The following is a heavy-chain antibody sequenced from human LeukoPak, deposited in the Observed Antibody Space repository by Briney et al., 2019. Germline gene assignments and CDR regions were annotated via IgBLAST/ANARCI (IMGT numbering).Heavy chain of an antibody. V-gene: IGHV4-39*07. J-gene: IGHJ4*02. CDR2: IYHSGTT. CDR1: GGSISSSSYY. Sequence: SETLSLTCTVSGGSISSSSYYWGWIRQPPGKGLEWIGSIYHSGTTYYSPSLKSRVTISVDTSKNQFSLQQTSVTAADTAVYYCARVAYADASRIDYWGQGTLVTVSS. CDR3: ARVAYADASRIDY. D-gene: IGHD1-14*01.